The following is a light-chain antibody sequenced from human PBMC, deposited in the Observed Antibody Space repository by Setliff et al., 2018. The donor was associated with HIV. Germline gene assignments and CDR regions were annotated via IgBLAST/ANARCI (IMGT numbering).Light chain of an antibody. CDR2: DVR. J-gene: IGLJ2*01. V-gene: IGLV2-14*03. CDR3: SSYSSSSTLV. CDR1: SSDVGAYNY. Sequence: QSALTQPASVSASPGQSITISCTGTSSDVGAYNYVSWYQQHPGKAPNLIIYDVRSRPSGVSNRFSGSKSGNTASLTISGLQAEDEADYYCSSYSSSSTLVFGGGTKVTVL.